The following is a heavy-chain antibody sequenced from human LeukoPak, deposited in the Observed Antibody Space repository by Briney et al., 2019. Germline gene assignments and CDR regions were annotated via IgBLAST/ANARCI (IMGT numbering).Heavy chain of an antibody. CDR1: GYIFTNYY. Sequence: ASVKVSCKASGYIFTNYYLYWVRQAPGQGLEWMGVINPVGGVTTYAQKLQGRVTMTTDTSTSTVYMELRSLRSDDTAVYFCARGAIEYQLLPYNWFDSWGQGTLVTVSS. J-gene: IGHJ5*01. V-gene: IGHV1-46*01. CDR2: INPVGGVT. D-gene: IGHD2-2*01. CDR3: ARGAIEYQLLPYNWFDS.